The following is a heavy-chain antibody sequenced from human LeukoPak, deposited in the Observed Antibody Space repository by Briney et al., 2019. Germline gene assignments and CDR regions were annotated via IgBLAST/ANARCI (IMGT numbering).Heavy chain of an antibody. Sequence: SETLSLTCTVSGDSIISSTYYWGWIRQPPGKGLEWIGTIYYSGSTDYNPSLKSRVTMSVDTSKNQFSLKLTSVTAADTAVYYCARGDIIRGDYNWFDPWGQGILVTVSS. V-gene: IGHV4-39*07. CDR1: GDSIISSTYY. CDR3: ARGDIIRGDYNWFDP. D-gene: IGHD3-10*01. J-gene: IGHJ5*02. CDR2: IYYSGST.